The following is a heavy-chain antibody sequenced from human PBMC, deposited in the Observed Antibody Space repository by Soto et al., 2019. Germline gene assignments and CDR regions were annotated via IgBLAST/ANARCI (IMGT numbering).Heavy chain of an antibody. CDR3: YSLSIAARSYYFAY. CDR2: INHSGST. V-gene: IGHV4-34*03. D-gene: IGHD6-6*01. J-gene: IGHJ4*02. Sequence: SETLSLTCAVYGGSFSGYYWSWIRQPPGKGLEWIGDINHSGSTNYNPSLKSRVTISVDTSKNQFSLKLSSVTAADTAVYYCYSLSIAARSYYFAYWGQGTLVTVSS. CDR1: GGSFSGYY.